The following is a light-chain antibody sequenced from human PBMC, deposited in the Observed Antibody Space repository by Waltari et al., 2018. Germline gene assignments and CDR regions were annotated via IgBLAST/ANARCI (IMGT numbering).Light chain of an antibody. V-gene: IGKV3-20*01. J-gene: IGKJ1*01. CDR2: GAS. CDR1: QSVTRA. Sequence: SCRTSQSVTRALAWYQQKPGQAPRLLIYGASNRATGIPDGFSGSGSGTDFSLTISSLEPEDFAVYYCQHYLRLPVTFGQGTKVEVK. CDR3: QHYLRLPVT.